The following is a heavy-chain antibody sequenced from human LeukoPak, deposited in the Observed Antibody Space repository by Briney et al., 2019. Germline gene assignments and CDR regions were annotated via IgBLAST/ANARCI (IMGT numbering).Heavy chain of an antibody. CDR3: ARELPMVRGGGGDY. CDR2: ISSSSSYI. V-gene: IGHV3-21*01. J-gene: IGHJ4*02. Sequence: GGSLILSCAASGFTVSSNYMSWVRQAPGKGPEWVSSISSSSSYIYYADSVKGRFTISRDNAKNSLYLQMNSLRAEDTAVYYCARELPMVRGGGGDYWGQGTLVTVSS. CDR1: GFTVSSNY. D-gene: IGHD3-10*01.